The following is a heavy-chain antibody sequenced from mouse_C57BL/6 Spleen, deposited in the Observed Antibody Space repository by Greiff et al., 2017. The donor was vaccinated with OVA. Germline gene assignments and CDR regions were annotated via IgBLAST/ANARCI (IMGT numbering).Heavy chain of an antibody. J-gene: IGHJ3*01. V-gene: IGHV1-80*01. Sequence: VQLQQSGAELVKPGASVKISCKASGYAFSSYWMNWVKQRPGKGLEWIGQIYPGDGDTNYNGKFKGKAALTADKSSSTAYMQLSSLTSEDSAVYFCASYYYGSTPFAYWGQGTLVTVSA. CDR3: ASYYYGSTPFAY. D-gene: IGHD1-1*01. CDR1: GYAFSSYW. CDR2: IYPGDGDT.